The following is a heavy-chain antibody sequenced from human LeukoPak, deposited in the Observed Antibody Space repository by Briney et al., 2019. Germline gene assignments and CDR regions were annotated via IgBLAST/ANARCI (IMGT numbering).Heavy chain of an antibody. Sequence: NPSETLSLTCTVSGGSISSYYWSWIRQPPGKGLEWIGYIYYSGSTNYNPSLKSRVTISVDTSKNQFSLKLSSVTAADTAVYYCARVDSSNWYEYRGYSDYWGQGTLVTVSS. J-gene: IGHJ4*02. CDR1: GGSISSYY. CDR2: IYYSGST. D-gene: IGHD6-13*01. CDR3: ARVDSSNWYEYRGYSDY. V-gene: IGHV4-59*01.